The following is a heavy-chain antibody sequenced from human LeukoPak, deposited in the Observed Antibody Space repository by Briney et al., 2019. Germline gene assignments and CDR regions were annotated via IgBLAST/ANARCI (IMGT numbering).Heavy chain of an antibody. CDR3: ARVRYYGSGSYYPRFDP. CDR2: IYHSGST. Sequence: PSETLSLTCAVSGVSISSGGYSWSWIRQPPGKGLEWIGYIYHSGSTNYNPSLKSRVTISVDTSKNQFSLKLSSVTAADTAVYYCARVRYYGSGSYYPRFDPWGQGTLVTVSS. J-gene: IGHJ5*02. CDR1: GVSISSGGYS. V-gene: IGHV4-30-2*01. D-gene: IGHD3-10*01.